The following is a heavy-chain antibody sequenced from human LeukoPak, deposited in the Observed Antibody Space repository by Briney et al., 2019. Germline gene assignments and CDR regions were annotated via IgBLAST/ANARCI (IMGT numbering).Heavy chain of an antibody. D-gene: IGHD6-6*01. J-gene: IGHJ4*02. Sequence: SETLSLTCTVPGGSISNYYWSWIRQPAGKGLEWIGRIYTSGSTNYNPSLKSRVTMSVDTSKNQFSLKLSSVSAADTAVYYCARESYSSSYLFDYWGQGTLVTVSS. V-gene: IGHV4-4*07. CDR2: IYTSGST. CDR3: ARESYSSSYLFDY. CDR1: GGSISNYY.